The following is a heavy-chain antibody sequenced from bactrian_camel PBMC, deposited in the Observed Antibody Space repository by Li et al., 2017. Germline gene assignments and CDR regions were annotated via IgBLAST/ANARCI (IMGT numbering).Heavy chain of an antibody. CDR1: GFTFSTYD. CDR2: ISSGSST. Sequence: VQLVESGGGLVQPGGSLVLSCAASGFTFSTYDMTWVRQAPGKGVEWASYISSGSSTWYADSVKDRFTVSRDNAKNTLYLQMHSLKTEDTAVYYCATDYMFRGRGNYWGQGTQVTVS. J-gene: IGHJ4*01. V-gene: IGHV3S40*01. CDR3: ATDYMFRGRGNY.